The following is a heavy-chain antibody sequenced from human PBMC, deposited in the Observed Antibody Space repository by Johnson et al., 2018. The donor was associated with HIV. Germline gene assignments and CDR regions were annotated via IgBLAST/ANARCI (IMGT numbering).Heavy chain of an antibody. Sequence: EVQLVESGGGLVQPGGSLRLSCAASAFTVSDNYLSWVRQAPGKGLEWVSVIYTGGSTYYADSVTGRFTISRDNSKNTLYLQMNSLSAEDTAVYYCAREPGIAVAGTDAFDIWGQGTMVTVSS. CDR1: AFTVSDNY. V-gene: IGHV3-66*01. CDR2: IYTGGST. J-gene: IGHJ3*02. CDR3: AREPGIAVAGTDAFDI. D-gene: IGHD6-19*01.